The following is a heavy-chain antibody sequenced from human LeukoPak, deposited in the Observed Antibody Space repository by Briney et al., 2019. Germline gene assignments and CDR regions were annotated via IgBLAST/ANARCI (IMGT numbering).Heavy chain of an antibody. CDR1: GFTFSSYG. V-gene: IGHV3-30*02. Sequence: QAGGSLRLSCAASGFTFSSYGMHWVRQAPGKGLEWVAFIRYDGSNKYYADSVKGRFTISRDNSKNTLYLQMNSLRAEDTAVYYCAPDDFWSGHLVSDAFDIWGQGTMVTVSS. J-gene: IGHJ3*02. CDR3: APDDFWSGHLVSDAFDI. D-gene: IGHD3-3*01. CDR2: IRYDGSNK.